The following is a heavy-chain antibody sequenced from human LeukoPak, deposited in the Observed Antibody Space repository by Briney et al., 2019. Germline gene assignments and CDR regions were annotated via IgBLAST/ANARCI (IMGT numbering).Heavy chain of an antibody. D-gene: IGHD3-3*01. J-gene: IGHJ4*02. Sequence: GGSLRLSCAASGFTFSSYGMHWVRQAPGKGLEGVAVIWYDGSNKYYADSVKGRFTISRDNSKNTLYLQMNSLRAEDTAVYYCARDGYYDFWSGYYPEYYFDYWGQGTLVTVSS. CDR3: ARDGYYDFWSGYYPEYYFDY. CDR1: GFTFSSYG. V-gene: IGHV3-33*01. CDR2: IWYDGSNK.